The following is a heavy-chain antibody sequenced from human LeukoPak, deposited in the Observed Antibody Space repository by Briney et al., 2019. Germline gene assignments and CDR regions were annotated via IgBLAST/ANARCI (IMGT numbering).Heavy chain of an antibody. V-gene: IGHV3-7*01. CDR1: GFTFSSYW. CDR3: ARVNNFWSGNYYMDV. D-gene: IGHD3-3*01. Sequence: GGSLRLSCAASGFTFSSYWMSWVRQAPGKGLEWVANIKQDGSEKYYVDSVEGRFTISRDNAKNSLYLQMNSLRAEDTAVYYCARVNNFWSGNYYMDVWGKGTTVTVSS. J-gene: IGHJ6*03. CDR2: IKQDGSEK.